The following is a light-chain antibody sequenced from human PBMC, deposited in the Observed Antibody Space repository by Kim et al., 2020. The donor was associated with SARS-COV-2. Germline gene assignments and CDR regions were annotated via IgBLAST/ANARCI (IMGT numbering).Light chain of an antibody. J-gene: IGLJ3*02. Sequence: SYELTQPPSVSVSPGQTASITCSGDKWGDKYACWYQQKPGQSPVLVIYQDSKRPSGIPERFSGSNSGNTATLTISGTQAMDEADYYCQAWDSSTEVFGGGTQLTVL. CDR3: QAWDSSTEV. CDR1: KWGDKY. V-gene: IGLV3-1*01. CDR2: QDS.